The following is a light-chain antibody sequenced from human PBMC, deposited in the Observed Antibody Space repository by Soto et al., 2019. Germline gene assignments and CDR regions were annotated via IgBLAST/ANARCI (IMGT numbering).Light chain of an antibody. Sequence: DIHMTQSPSSLSASVGYIFTITCQASQDISNHLNWYKQKSGKAPKILIYHASSLETGVPSRLSGSGSGTEFTLTISSVKPDDFASYYCQHYNSYGTFGQGTKVDIK. CDR1: QDISNH. CDR2: HAS. J-gene: IGKJ1*01. V-gene: IGKV1-33*01. CDR3: QHYNSYGT.